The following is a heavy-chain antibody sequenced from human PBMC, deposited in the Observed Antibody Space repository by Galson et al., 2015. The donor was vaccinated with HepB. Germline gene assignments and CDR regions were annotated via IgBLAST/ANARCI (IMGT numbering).Heavy chain of an antibody. Sequence: SLRLSCAGSGFTFGYYSLNWFRQAPGKGLEWVGFIRNKAYGETTQYAASVKGRFTISRDDSKRIAYLQMDSLKTEDTAVYFCSRGHLFGVIWGQGTLVTVSS. CDR3: SRGHLFGVI. J-gene: IGHJ4*02. CDR2: IRNKAYGETT. D-gene: IGHD3-10*02. V-gene: IGHV3-49*03. CDR1: GFTFGYYS.